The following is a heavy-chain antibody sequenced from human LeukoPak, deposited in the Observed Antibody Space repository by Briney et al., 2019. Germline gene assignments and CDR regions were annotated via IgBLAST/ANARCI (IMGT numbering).Heavy chain of an antibody. D-gene: IGHD1-1*01. CDR3: TKGSQSTGGRFDP. V-gene: IGHV3-9*01. Sequence: GGSLRLSCAASGFTFDDYAMHWVRQAPGKGLEWVSGISWYGGVIGYAGSVKGRFTISRDNAKNSLYLQMDSLRADDTAFYYCTKGSQSTGGRFDPWGQGTLVIVSS. CDR1: GFTFDDYA. J-gene: IGHJ5*02. CDR2: ISWYGGVI.